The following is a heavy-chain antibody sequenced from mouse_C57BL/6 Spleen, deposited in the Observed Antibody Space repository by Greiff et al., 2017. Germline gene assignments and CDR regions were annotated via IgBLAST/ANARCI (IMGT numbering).Heavy chain of an antibody. Sequence: QVQLQQSGPELVKPGASVKISCKASGYAFSSSWMNWVKQRPGRGLEWIGRIYPGDGDTNYNGKFKGKATLTADKSSSTAYMQPSSLTSEDSAVYFCAREVGYFDVWGTGTTVTVSS. D-gene: IGHD1-1*02. J-gene: IGHJ1*03. CDR1: GYAFSSSW. CDR3: AREVGYFDV. CDR2: IYPGDGDT. V-gene: IGHV1-82*01.